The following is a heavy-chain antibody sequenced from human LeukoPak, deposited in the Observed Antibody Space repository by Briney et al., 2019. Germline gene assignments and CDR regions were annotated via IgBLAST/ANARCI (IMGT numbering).Heavy chain of an antibody. CDR1: GGSISSYY. CDR3: GRWGFDLGGFDY. CDR2: IYYSGST. Sequence: PSETLSLTCTVSGGSISSYYWSWIRQPPGKGLEWIGYIYYSGSTNYNPSLKSRVTISVDTSKNQFSLKLSSVTAADTAVYYCGRWGFDLGGFDYWGQGTLVTVSS. V-gene: IGHV4-59*08. D-gene: IGHD3-16*01. J-gene: IGHJ4*02.